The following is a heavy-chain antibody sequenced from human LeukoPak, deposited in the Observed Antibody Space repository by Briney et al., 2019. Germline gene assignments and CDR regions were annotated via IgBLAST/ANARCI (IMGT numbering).Heavy chain of an antibody. CDR2: IILSFDTA. CDR1: GGTLRNYA. Sequence: SAQVSCKASGGTLRNYAISWVRQPPAQGLEWMGGIILSFDTANYAQRFQGRVTISADKSTGTAYMELSSLRSEDTAVYYCARRRTAVAGMVLDYYYYMDVWGKGTTVTVS. J-gene: IGHJ6*03. D-gene: IGHD6-19*01. CDR3: ARRRTAVAGMVLDYYYYMDV. V-gene: IGHV1-69*06.